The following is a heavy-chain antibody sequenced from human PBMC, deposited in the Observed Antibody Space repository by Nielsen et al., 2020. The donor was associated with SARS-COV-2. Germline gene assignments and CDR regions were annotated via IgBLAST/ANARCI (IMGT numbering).Heavy chain of an antibody. V-gene: IGHV4-59*01. Sequence: SETLSLTCTVSGGSISSYNWSWIRQPPGKGLEWIGYIYYSGSTNYNPSLKSRVTISVDTSKIQFSLKLSSVTGADTAVYYCARGVTTVTRRFDYWGQGNLVTVSS. D-gene: IGHD4-17*01. CDR1: GGSISSYN. J-gene: IGHJ4*02. CDR2: IYYSGST. CDR3: ARGVTTVTRRFDY.